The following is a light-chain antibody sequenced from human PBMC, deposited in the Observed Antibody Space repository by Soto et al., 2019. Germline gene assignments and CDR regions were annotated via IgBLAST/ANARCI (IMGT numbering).Light chain of an antibody. CDR1: SSDIGTYKY. J-gene: IGLJ1*01. V-gene: IGLV2-11*01. CDR3: CSYAGSYSYV. CDR2: DVS. Sequence: QSALTQPASVSGSPGQSITISCTGTSSDIGTYKYVSWYQQHPGKAPKLMIYDVSKRPSGVPDRFSGSKSGNTASLTISGLQAEDEADYYCCSYAGSYSYVFGTGTKLTVL.